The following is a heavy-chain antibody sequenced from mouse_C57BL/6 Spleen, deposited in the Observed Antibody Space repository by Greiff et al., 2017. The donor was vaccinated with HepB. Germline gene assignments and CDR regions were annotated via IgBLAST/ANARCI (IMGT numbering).Heavy chain of an antibody. CDR3: ARMGTTVDGFAY. J-gene: IGHJ3*01. D-gene: IGHD1-1*01. Sequence: QVQLQQSGAELVRPGPSVKVSCKASGYAFTNYLIEWVKQRPGQGLEWIGVINPGSGGTNYNEKFKGKATLTADKSSSTAYMQLSSLTSEDSAVYFCARMGTTVDGFAYWGQGTLVTVSA. CDR2: INPGSGGT. CDR1: GYAFTNYL. V-gene: IGHV1-54*01.